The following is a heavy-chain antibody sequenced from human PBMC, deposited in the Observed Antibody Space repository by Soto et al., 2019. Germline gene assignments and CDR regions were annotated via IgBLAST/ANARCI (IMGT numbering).Heavy chain of an antibody. J-gene: IGHJ4*02. Sequence: EVQLVESGGGLIQPGGSLRLSCAVSGFTVSNNYMSWVRQAPGKGLEGVSVIYSGGYTAYGDSVKGRFTISRDNSKNTHYPKLKPGEAEGAAVFNWGAQAGGGGYWGQGTLVTVSS. CDR3: GAQAGGGGY. CDR1: GFTVSNNY. D-gene: IGHD3-10*01. V-gene: IGHV3-53*01. CDR2: IYSGGYT.